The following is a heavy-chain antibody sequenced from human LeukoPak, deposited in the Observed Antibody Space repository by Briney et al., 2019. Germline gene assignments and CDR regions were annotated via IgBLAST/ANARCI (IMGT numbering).Heavy chain of an antibody. J-gene: IGHJ4*02. CDR2: ISRSSSYI. Sequence: GGSLRLSCAASGFTFSSYSMNWVRQSPGKGLEWVSFISRSSSYIYYADSVKGRFTISRDNAKNSLYLQMNSLRVEDTAVYYCARDPTIYDFSTGYFDYWGQGILVTVSS. CDR3: ARDPTIYDFSTGYFDY. D-gene: IGHD3-3*01. V-gene: IGHV3-21*06. CDR1: GFTFSSYS.